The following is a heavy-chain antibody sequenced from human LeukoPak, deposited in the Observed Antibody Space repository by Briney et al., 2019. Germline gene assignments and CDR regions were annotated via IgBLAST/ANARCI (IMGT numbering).Heavy chain of an antibody. CDR3: ARGHPQYSSSSSNYFDY. J-gene: IGHJ4*02. V-gene: IGHV1-69*13. D-gene: IGHD6-6*01. CDR2: IIPILGTA. Sequence: GASVKVSCKASGGTFSSYAISWVRQAPGQGLEWMGGIIPILGTANYAQKFQGRVTITADESTSTAYMELSSLRSEDTAVYYCARGHPQYSSSSSNYFDYWGQGTLVTVSS. CDR1: GGTFSSYA.